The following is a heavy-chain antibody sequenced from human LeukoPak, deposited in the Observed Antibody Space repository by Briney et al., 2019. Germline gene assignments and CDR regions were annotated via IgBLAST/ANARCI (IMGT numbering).Heavy chain of an antibody. CDR2: MNPNSGNT. CDR3: ARVVVAANAFENVYYYYYMDV. V-gene: IGHV1-8*03. D-gene: IGHD2-15*01. CDR1: GYTFTSYD. J-gene: IGHJ6*03. Sequence: GASVKVSCKASGYTFTSYDINWVRQATGQGLEWMGWMNPNSGNTGYAQKFQGRVTITRNTSISTAYMELSSLRSEDTAVYYCARVVVAANAFENVYYYYYMDVWGKGTTVTVSS.